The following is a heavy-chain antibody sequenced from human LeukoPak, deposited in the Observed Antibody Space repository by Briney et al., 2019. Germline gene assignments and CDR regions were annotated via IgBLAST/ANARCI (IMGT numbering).Heavy chain of an antibody. CDR2: ISGSGGST. CDR3: AKDDVLDSSGYYQYLKPTHYYFDY. Sequence: GGSLRLSCAASGFTFSSYGMSWVRQAPGKGLEWVSAISGSGGSTYYADSVKGRFTISRDNSKNTLYLQMNSLRAEDTAVYYCAKDDVLDSSGYYQYLKPTHYYFDYWGQGTLVTVSS. V-gene: IGHV3-23*01. CDR1: GFTFSSYG. J-gene: IGHJ4*02. D-gene: IGHD3-22*01.